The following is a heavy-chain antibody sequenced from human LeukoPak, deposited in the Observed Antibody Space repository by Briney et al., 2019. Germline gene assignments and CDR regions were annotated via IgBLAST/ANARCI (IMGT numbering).Heavy chain of an antibody. CDR2: MNPNSGNT. CDR3: AKARSGSSSSCYNY. V-gene: IGHV1-8*01. D-gene: IGHD2-2*02. J-gene: IGHJ4*02. Sequence: ASVKVSCKASGYTFTSYDINWVRQATGQGLEWMGWMNPNSGNTGYAQKFQGRVTMTRNTSISTAYMELSSLRSEDTAVYYCAKARSGSSSSCYNYWGQGTLVTVSS. CDR1: GYTFTSYD.